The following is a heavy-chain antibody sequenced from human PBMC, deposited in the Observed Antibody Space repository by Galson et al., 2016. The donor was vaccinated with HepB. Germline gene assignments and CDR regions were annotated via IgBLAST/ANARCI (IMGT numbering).Heavy chain of an antibody. D-gene: IGHD2-15*01. Sequence: SLRLSCAASKFIFRGFWMHWVRQAPGKGLEWVAAIWSDGSNKYYADSVKGRFTISRDNSKNTLYLQMNSLRAEDTAVYYCARSSYCSGSSCYSYYYYYHMDVWGQGTTVTVSS. CDR1: KFIFRGFW. CDR2: IWSDGSNK. V-gene: IGHV3-33*08. J-gene: IGHJ6*02. CDR3: ARSSYCSGSSCYSYYYYYHMDV.